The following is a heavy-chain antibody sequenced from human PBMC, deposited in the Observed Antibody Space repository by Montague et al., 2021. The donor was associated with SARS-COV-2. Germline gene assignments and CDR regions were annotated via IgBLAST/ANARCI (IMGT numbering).Heavy chain of an antibody. J-gene: IGHJ6*02. CDR2: IYRGGDT. CDR3: TRSVAAAGTFYYYYGMDV. CDR1: GFTVSSSY. Sequence: SLRLSCAASGFTVSSSYMSWVRQAPGKGLEWVSVIYRGGDTYYADSVKGRFTISRHNSKNTLYLEMSSLRGEDTAVYYCTRSVAAAGTFYYYYGMDVWGQGTTVTVSS. D-gene: IGHD6-13*01. V-gene: IGHV3-53*04.